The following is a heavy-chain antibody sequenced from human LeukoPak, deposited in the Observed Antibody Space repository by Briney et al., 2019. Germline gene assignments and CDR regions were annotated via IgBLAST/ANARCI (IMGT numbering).Heavy chain of an antibody. CDR3: ASERSYCSGGSCYVVFDP. CDR1: RDSVSSNSAA. D-gene: IGHD2-15*01. Sequence: SQTLSLTCAISRDSVSSNSAAWNWIRQSPSRGLEWLGRTYYRSKWYNDYAVSVKSRITINPDTSKNQFSLQLNSVTPEDTAVYYCASERSYCSGGSCYVVFDPWGQGTLVTVSS. CDR2: TYYRSKWYN. V-gene: IGHV6-1*01. J-gene: IGHJ5*02.